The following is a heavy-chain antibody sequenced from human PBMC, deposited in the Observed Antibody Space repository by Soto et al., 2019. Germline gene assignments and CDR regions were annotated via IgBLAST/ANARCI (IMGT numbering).Heavy chain of an antibody. D-gene: IGHD2-2*01. J-gene: IGHJ4*02. V-gene: IGHV3-21*01. CDR3: ARDPCSSTGCYEG. Sequence: EVQLVESGGGLVKPGGSLRLSCAASGFTFSSYSMNWVRQAPGKGLEWVSSISSSSSYIYYADSVMGRFTISRDNAKHSLCLQRTSLRAEATAVYYCARDPCSSTGCYEGWGPGTRVTVSS. CDR1: GFTFSSYS. CDR2: ISSSSSYI.